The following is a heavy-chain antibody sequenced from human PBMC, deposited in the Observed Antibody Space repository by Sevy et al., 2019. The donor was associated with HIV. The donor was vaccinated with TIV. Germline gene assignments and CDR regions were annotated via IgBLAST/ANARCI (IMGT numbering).Heavy chain of an antibody. CDR2: ISSSSSYT. Sequence: LSLTCAASGFTFSDYYMSWIRQAPGKGLEWVSYISSSSSYTNYADSVKGRFTISRDNAKNSLYLQMNSLRAEDTAVYYCARDRIAARPDYWGQGTLVTVSS. CDR3: ARDRIAARPDY. CDR1: GFTFSDYY. D-gene: IGHD6-6*01. V-gene: IGHV3-11*06. J-gene: IGHJ4*02.